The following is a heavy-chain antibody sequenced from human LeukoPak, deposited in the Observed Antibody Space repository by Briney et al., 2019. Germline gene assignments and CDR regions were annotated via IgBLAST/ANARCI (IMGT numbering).Heavy chain of an antibody. D-gene: IGHD5-24*01. Sequence: PGGSLRLSCIGSGVTFEDYYLSWLRQAPGKGLEWISYISSTGGDKFYADPVKGRFIISRDNAMNSVYMEMNDLTAEDTAFYYCARGENGSFDRWGQGTLVIVSS. CDR2: ISSTGGDK. CDR3: ARGENGSFDR. J-gene: IGHJ4*02. CDR1: GVTFEDYY. V-gene: IGHV3-11*01.